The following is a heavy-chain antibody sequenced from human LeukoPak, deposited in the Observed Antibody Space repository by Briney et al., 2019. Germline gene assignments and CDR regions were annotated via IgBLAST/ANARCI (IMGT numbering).Heavy chain of an antibody. Sequence: SETLSLTXTXSGGSISSSSYYWGWLRQPPGKGLEWIGSIYYSGSTYYNPSLKSRVTISVDTSKNQFSLKLSSVTAADAAVYYCARQEDAEYFQHWGQGTLVTVSS. V-gene: IGHV4-39*01. CDR2: IYYSGST. J-gene: IGHJ1*01. CDR1: GGSISSSSYY. CDR3: ARQEDAEYFQH.